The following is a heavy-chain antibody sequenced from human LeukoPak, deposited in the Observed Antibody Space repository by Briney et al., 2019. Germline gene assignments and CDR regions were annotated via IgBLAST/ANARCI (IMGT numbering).Heavy chain of an antibody. D-gene: IGHD3-22*01. V-gene: IGHV4-59*12. J-gene: IGHJ4*02. CDR3: ARLYSSGYLFDY. Sequence: PSETLSLTCTVSGGSISSYYWSWIRQPPGKGLEWIGYIYYSGSTNYNPSLKSRVTISVDTSKNQFSLKLSSVTAADTAVYYCARLYSSGYLFDYWGQGTLVTVSS. CDR2: IYYSGST. CDR1: GGSISSYY.